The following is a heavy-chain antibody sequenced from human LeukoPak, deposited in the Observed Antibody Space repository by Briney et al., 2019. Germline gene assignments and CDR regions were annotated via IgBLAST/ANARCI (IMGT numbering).Heavy chain of an antibody. V-gene: IGHV1-2*02. CDR2: INPNSGGT. D-gene: IGHD5-18*01. Sequence: GSVKVSCKASGYTFTGYYMHWVRQAPGQGLEWMGWINPNSGGTNYAQKFQGRVTMTRDTSISTAYMELSRLRSDDTAVYYCARDPTAMARLVYFDYWGQGTLVTVSS. CDR3: ARDPTAMARLVYFDY. J-gene: IGHJ4*02. CDR1: GYTFTGYY.